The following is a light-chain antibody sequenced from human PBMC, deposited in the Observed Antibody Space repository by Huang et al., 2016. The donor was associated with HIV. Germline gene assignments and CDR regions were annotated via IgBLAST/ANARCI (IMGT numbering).Light chain of an antibody. CDR3: QQRNNWPPTYT. Sequence: DIVLTQSPASLSLSPWDRATLSCRASQTISTYLAWFKQKPGQSPRLLLDDASNRATGIPARFRGSGSGTDFTLTINNLEPEDSAVYYCQQRNNWPPTYTFGQGTKLEIK. CDR1: QTISTY. V-gene: IGKV3-11*01. CDR2: DAS. J-gene: IGKJ2*01.